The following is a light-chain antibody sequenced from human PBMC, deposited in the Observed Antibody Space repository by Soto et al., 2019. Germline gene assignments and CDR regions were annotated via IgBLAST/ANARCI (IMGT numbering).Light chain of an antibody. CDR2: EVN. Sequence: QSALTQPASVSGSPGQSITISCSETSSGIGTYNYVSWYQLHPGKVPKLIIYEVNNRPSGISPRFSGSKSGKTASLTISGLQAEDEADYYCQAYDYSLTASVFGGGTQLTVL. CDR3: QAYDYSLTASV. CDR1: SSGIGTYNY. J-gene: IGLJ3*02. V-gene: IGLV2-14*01.